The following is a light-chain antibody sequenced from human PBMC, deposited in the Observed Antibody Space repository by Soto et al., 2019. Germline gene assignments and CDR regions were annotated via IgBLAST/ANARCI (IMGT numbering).Light chain of an antibody. CDR1: SSDVGGYNY. V-gene: IGLV2-14*01. J-gene: IGLJ3*02. Sequence: QSALTQPASVSGSPGQSITISCTGTSSDVGGYNYVSWYQQHPGKAPKLMIYDVSNRPSGVSNRFSGSKSGSTASLTISGLQAEDEAAYYCSSYTSSSPCVFGGGTKLTVL. CDR2: DVS. CDR3: SSYTSSSPCV.